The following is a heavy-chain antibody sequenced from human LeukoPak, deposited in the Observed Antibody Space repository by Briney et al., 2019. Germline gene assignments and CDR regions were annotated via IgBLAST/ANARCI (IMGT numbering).Heavy chain of an antibody. CDR2: ISSSGSTI. D-gene: IGHD2-21*02. J-gene: IGHJ4*02. CDR3: ARDVRRIVVVTAHFDY. Sequence: LSLTCAVYGGSFSGYYMSWIRQAPGKGLEWVSYISSSGSTIYYADSVKGRFTISRDNAKNSLYLQMNSLRAEDTAVYYCARDVRRIVVVTAHFDYWGQGTLVTVSS. V-gene: IGHV3-11*04. CDR1: GGSFSGYY.